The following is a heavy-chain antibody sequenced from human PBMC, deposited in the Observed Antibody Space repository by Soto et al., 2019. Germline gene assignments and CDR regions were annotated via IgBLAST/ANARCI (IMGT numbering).Heavy chain of an antibody. V-gene: IGHV4-61*01. Sequence: QVQLQESGPGLVKPSETLSLTCTVSGGSVSSGSYYWSWIRQPPGKGLEWIGCIYYSGSTNYNPSLKSRVTISVDTSKNQFSLKLSSVTAADTAVYYCARTRDYYDSSFDYWGQGTLVTVSS. CDR2: IYYSGST. J-gene: IGHJ4*02. CDR1: GGSVSSGSYY. D-gene: IGHD3-22*01. CDR3: ARTRDYYDSSFDY.